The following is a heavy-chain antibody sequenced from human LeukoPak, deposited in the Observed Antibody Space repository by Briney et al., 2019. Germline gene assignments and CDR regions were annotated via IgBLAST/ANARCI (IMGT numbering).Heavy chain of an antibody. D-gene: IGHD6-6*01. J-gene: IGHJ5*02. CDR3: ASRHDNSSPYKWFDP. CDR2: IDPSDSYT. V-gene: IGHV5-10-1*01. Sequence: GESLKISCKGSGYSFTSYWISWVRQMPGKGLEWMGRIDPSDSYTNYSPSFQGHVTISADKSISTAYLQWSSLKASDTAMCYCASRHDNSSPYKWFDPWGQGTLVTVSS. CDR1: GYSFTSYW.